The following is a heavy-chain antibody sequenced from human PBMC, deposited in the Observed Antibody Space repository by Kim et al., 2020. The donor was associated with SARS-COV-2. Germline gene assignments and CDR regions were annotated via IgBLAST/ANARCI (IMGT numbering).Heavy chain of an antibody. J-gene: IGHJ6*02. CDR3: ARERGWHGMDV. V-gene: IGHV3-7*01. CDR1: GFTFSSFW. D-gene: IGHD3-10*01. CDR2: IKQDGSEI. Sequence: GGSLRLSCAASGFTFSSFWMSWVRQAPGKGLECVANIKQDGSEIYFVDSVKGRFTVSRDNAKNSLYLQMNSLRAEDTAVYFCARERGWHGMDVWGQGTAVTVSS.